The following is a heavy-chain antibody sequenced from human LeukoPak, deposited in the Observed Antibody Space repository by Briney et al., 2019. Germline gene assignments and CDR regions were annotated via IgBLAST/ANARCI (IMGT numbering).Heavy chain of an antibody. D-gene: IGHD1-26*01. CDR2: ITDSGNT. Sequence: GGSLRLSCAASGFTFDDYGMSWVRQAQGKGLEWVSAITDSGNTFYADSVKGRFTISRDNSKNTLYLQMNSLRAEDTAVYYCARDPYSGNYGNYYYYYMNVWGKGTTVTISS. CDR1: GFTFDDYG. V-gene: IGHV3-23*01. J-gene: IGHJ6*03. CDR3: ARDPYSGNYGNYYYYYMNV.